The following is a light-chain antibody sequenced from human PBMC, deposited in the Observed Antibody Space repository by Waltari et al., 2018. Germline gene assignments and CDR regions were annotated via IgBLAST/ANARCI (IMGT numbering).Light chain of an antibody. J-gene: IGLJ3*02. CDR2: VNSDGSH. CDR1: SGHSTNT. CDR3: QTGGHGTWV. V-gene: IGLV4-69*01. Sequence: QLVLTQSPSASASLGASVKPTCTLSSGHSTNTIAWLQQQPEKGPRYLMNVNSDGSHNKGVGIPDRFSGSSSGAERYLTISSLQSEDEADYYCQTGGHGTWVFGGGTRLTVL.